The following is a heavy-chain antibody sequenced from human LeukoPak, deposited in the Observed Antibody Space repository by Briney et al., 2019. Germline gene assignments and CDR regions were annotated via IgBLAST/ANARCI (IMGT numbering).Heavy chain of an antibody. Sequence: PGGSLRLSCAASGFTFINAWMTWVRQAPGKGLEWVGRIKSTPEGGTAVYAAPVKGRFTISRDDSESTLYLQMNTLKTEDTAVYFCATDPPASGDYVGLDYWGRGTLVTVSS. CDR2: IKSTPEGGTA. V-gene: IGHV3-15*01. D-gene: IGHD4-17*01. J-gene: IGHJ4*02. CDR1: GFTFINAW. CDR3: ATDPPASGDYVGLDY.